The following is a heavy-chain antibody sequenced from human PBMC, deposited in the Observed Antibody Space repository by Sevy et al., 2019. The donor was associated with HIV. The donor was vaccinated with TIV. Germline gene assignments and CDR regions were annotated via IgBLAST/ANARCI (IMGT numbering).Heavy chain of an antibody. Sequence: GGSLRLSCAASGFTFSSYAMHWVRQAPGKGLEWVAVISYDGSNKYYADSVKGRFTISRYNSKNTLYLQMNSLRAEDTAVYYCATGKRDYFDYWGQGTLVTVSS. V-gene: IGHV3-30*04. CDR1: GFTFSSYA. J-gene: IGHJ4*02. CDR2: ISYDGSNK. CDR3: ATGKRDYFDY.